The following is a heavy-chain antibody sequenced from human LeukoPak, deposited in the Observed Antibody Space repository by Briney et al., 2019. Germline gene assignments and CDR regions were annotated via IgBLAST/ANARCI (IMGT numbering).Heavy chain of an antibody. D-gene: IGHD3-22*01. J-gene: IGHJ4*02. V-gene: IGHV3-23*01. Sequence: GGSLRLSCAASGFTFSTYAMSWVRQAPGKGLEWVSAIGGSGGSTYYADSVKGRFTISRDNSKNTLHLQMNSLRAEDTAVYYCAKAKRLGVVITTGFDYWGQGTLVTASS. CDR3: AKAKRLGVVITTGFDY. CDR1: GFTFSTYA. CDR2: IGGSGGST.